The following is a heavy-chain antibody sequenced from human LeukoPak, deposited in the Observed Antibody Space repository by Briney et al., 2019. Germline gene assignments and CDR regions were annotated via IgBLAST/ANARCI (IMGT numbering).Heavy chain of an antibody. CDR2: VSFDGRNK. CDR3: ARQGCSAGSCYLDY. J-gene: IGHJ4*02. CDR1: GFTVSSNY. Sequence: PGGSLRLSCAASGFTVSSNYMSWVRQAPGKGLDWVAVVSFDGRNKYYADSVKGRFTISRDSSGNTLYLQMNSLRVEDTAVYYCARQGCSAGSCYLDYWGQGTLVTVSS. D-gene: IGHD2-15*01. V-gene: IGHV3-30*03.